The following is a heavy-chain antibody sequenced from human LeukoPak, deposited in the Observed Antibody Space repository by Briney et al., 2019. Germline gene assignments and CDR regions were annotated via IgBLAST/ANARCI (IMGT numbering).Heavy chain of an antibody. V-gene: IGHV3-23*01. D-gene: IGHD4-17*01. J-gene: IGHJ3*02. CDR1: GFTFSNYA. CDR2: IRGSGGGT. CDR3: ARDPNGDYVGAFDI. Sequence: GGSLRLSCAASGFTFSNYAMMWLRQAPGKGPEWVSAIRGSGGGTEYADSVRGRFTISRDNSKNTLYLQMNRLRAEDTAVYYCARDPNGDYVGAFDILGQGTMVTVSS.